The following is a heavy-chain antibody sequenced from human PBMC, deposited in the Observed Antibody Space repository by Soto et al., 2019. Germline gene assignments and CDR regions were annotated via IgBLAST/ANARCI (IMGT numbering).Heavy chain of an antibody. CDR1: GGSFSGYY. D-gene: IGHD6-6*01. V-gene: IGHV4-34*01. CDR2: INQSGST. J-gene: IGHJ4*02. CDR3: ARLIAARRYTVPTDRPYVGVY. Sequence: SETLSLTCAVYGGSFSGYYWIWIRQPPGKGLEWIGEINQSGSTNYNPSLKSRVTISVDTSKNQFSLKLSSVTAADTAVYYCARLIAARRYTVPTDRPYVGVYWGQGTLVTVSS.